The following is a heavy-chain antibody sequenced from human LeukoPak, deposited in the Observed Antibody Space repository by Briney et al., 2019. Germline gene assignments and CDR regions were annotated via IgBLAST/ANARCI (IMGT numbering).Heavy chain of an antibody. V-gene: IGHV1-18*01. D-gene: IGHD3-3*01. CDR3: ASDATYYDFLGGHTPYSFDY. Sequence: GASVKVSCKASDYTFTSYGISWARQAPGQGLEWMGWISTYNGHTNYAQNLQGRVTMTTDTSTSTAYMELRSLRSDDTALYYCASDATYYDFLGGHTPYSFDYWGQGTLVTVSS. CDR2: ISTYNGHT. J-gene: IGHJ4*02. CDR1: DYTFTSYG.